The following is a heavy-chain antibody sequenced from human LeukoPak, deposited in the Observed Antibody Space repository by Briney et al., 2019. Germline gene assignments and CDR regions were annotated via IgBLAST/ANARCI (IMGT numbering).Heavy chain of an antibody. Sequence: SETLSLTCTVSGGSISSYYWSWIRQPPGKGLEWIGYIYYSGSTNYNPSLKSRVTISVDTSKNQFSLKLSSVTAADTAVYYCARSRYCSGGSCYTHYGMDVWGQGTRVTVSS. CDR1: GGSISSYY. CDR3: ARSRYCSGGSCYTHYGMDV. J-gene: IGHJ6*02. D-gene: IGHD2-15*01. CDR2: IYYSGST. V-gene: IGHV4-59*08.